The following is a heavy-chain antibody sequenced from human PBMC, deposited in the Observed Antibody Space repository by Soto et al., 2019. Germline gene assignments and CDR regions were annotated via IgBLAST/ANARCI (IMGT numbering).Heavy chain of an antibody. CDR1: GYTFTSYG. D-gene: IGHD3-3*01. Sequence: ASVKVSCKASGYTFTSYGISWVRQAPGQGLEWMGWISAYNGNTNYAQELQGRVTMTTDTSTSTAYMELRSLRSDDTAVYYCARDHNYGVWSGYSTGYYYGMDVWGQGTTVTVSS. CDR2: ISAYNGNT. CDR3: ARDHNYGVWSGYSTGYYYGMDV. J-gene: IGHJ6*02. V-gene: IGHV1-18*01.